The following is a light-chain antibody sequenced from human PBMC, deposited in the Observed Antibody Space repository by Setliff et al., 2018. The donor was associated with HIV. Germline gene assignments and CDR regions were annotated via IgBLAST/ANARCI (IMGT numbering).Light chain of an antibody. CDR2: DVS. V-gene: IGLV2-14*03. CDR3: ASYRPNDLGV. CDR1: SSDVGSYDF. Sequence: QSVLIQPASVSGSPGQSVTVSCTGTSSDVGSYDFVSWYQQLPGKAPKLLIYDVSDRPSGVSHRFSGSKFGNTASLTISGLQSEDEADYYCASYRPNDLGVFGTGTKVTV. J-gene: IGLJ1*01.